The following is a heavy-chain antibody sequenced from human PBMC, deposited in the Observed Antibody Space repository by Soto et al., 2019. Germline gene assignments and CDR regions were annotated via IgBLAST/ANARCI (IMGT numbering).Heavy chain of an antibody. Sequence: QVQLVESGGAVVQPGRSLRLSCAASGFTFSTYTMHWVRQAPGKGLEWVALIVYDGGKIHYADSVKGRFTISRDNYKNSRSLQMNSLTDGDTGIYYCASRSVPGYSYGEGFDYWGQGTLVTVSS. D-gene: IGHD5-18*01. V-gene: IGHV3-30-3*01. CDR1: GFTFSTYT. CDR3: ASRSVPGYSYGEGFDY. CDR2: IVYDGGKI. J-gene: IGHJ4*02.